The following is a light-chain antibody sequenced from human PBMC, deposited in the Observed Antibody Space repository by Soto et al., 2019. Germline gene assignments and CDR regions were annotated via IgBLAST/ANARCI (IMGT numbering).Light chain of an antibody. CDR3: FSYAGTSSYYV. CDR1: SSDVGTYYL. V-gene: IGLV2-23*02. Sequence: QSALTQPASVSGSPGQSITISCTGTSSDVGTYYLVSWYQQHPGKVPKVMIYDVTKWPSGVPDRFSGSKSGNTASLTISGLQADDEADYYCFSYAGTSSYYVFGTGTKVTVL. J-gene: IGLJ1*01. CDR2: DVT.